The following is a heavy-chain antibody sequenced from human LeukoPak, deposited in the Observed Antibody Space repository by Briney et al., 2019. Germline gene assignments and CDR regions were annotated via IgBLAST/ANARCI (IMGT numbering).Heavy chain of an antibody. CDR1: GFSVNNNY. Sequence: GGSLRLSCVASGFSVNNNYMNWVRQGPGKGLEWVSVISSGGSTYYADSVTGRFTISRDNSKNTLYLQMNSLRVEDTAVYYCGRDLIGTAASWDCWGQGTLVTVSS. J-gene: IGHJ4*02. V-gene: IGHV3-53*01. CDR2: ISSGGST. D-gene: IGHD6-25*01. CDR3: GRDLIGTAASWDC.